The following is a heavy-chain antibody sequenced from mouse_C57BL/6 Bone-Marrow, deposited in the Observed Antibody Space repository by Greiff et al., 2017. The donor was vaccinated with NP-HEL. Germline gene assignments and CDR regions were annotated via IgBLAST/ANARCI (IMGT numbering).Heavy chain of an antibody. J-gene: IGHJ3*01. Sequence: EVKLMESGGGLVQPGGSLKLSCAASGFTFSDYYMYWVRQTPEKRLEWVAYISNGGGSTYYPDTVKGRFTISRDNAKNTLYLQMSRLKSEDTAMYYCARHGTGTTPFAYWGQGTLVTVSA. CDR1: GFTFSDYY. V-gene: IGHV5-12*01. CDR2: ISNGGGST. D-gene: IGHD1-1*01. CDR3: ARHGTGTTPFAY.